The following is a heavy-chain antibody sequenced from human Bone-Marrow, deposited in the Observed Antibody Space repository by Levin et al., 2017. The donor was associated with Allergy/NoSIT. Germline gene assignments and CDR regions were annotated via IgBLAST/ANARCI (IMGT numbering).Heavy chain of an antibody. D-gene: IGHD2-15*01. Sequence: ASVKVSCKASGYTFIDYYMHWLRQAPGQGLEWMGWINPNSGATNSAQKFQDRVIMTRDTPISTAYMELSRLRSDDTAVYYCARDGSLDYWGQGTRVAVSS. CDR1: GYTFIDYY. J-gene: IGHJ4*02. CDR3: ARDGSLDY. V-gene: IGHV1-2*02. CDR2: INPNSGAT.